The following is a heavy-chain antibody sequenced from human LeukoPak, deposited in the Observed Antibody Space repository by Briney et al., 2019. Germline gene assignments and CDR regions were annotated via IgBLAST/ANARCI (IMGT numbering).Heavy chain of an antibody. J-gene: IGHJ3*02. CDR3: ARTSHRGADAFDI. Sequence: ASVKVSRKASGYTFTGYYMHWVRQAPGQGLEWMGWISAYNGNTNYAQKLQGRVTMTTDTSTSTVYMELRSLRSDDTAVYYCARTSHRGADAFDIWGQGTLVTVSS. D-gene: IGHD3-10*01. CDR2: ISAYNGNT. CDR1: GYTFTGYY. V-gene: IGHV1-18*04.